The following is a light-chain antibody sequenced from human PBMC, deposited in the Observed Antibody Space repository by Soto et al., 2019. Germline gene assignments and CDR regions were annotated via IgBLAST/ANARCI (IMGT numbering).Light chain of an antibody. V-gene: IGKV1-5*03. J-gene: IGKJ1*01. Sequence: DIQMTQSPSTLSASVGDRVTITCRASQSVSRWLAWYQQKPGKAPKLLIYKASTLESGVPSRFRSSGSGTEFSPAISSLQPDDSATYYCQQYNDNWTFGQGTKVEIK. CDR1: QSVSRW. CDR2: KAS. CDR3: QQYNDNWT.